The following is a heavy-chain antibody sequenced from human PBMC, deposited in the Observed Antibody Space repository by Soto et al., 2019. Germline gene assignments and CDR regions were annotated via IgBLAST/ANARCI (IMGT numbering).Heavy chain of an antibody. CDR2: IYPGDSDT. D-gene: IGHD1-26*01. Sequence: GSLKISCKGSGYSFTTYWIGWVRQMPGKGLEWMGFIYPGDSDTRYSPSFQGQVTISADKSISTAYLQWSSLKASDTAMYYCARKYSGSYYDYFDYWGQGTMVTVSS. CDR3: ARKYSGSYYDYFDY. J-gene: IGHJ4*02. CDR1: GYSFTTYW. V-gene: IGHV5-51*01.